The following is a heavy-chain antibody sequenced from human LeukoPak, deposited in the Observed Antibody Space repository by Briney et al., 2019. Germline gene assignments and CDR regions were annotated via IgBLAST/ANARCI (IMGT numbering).Heavy chain of an antibody. CDR2: ISSSSSHT. J-gene: IGHJ6*02. CDR3: ARDYYYDSGSSYGMDV. Sequence: GGSLRLSCAASGFXFSDFYMSWIRQAPGKGLEWLSYISSSSSHTSYADSVKGRFTISRDNAKNSLYLLMNSLRAEDTAVYYCARDYYYDSGSSYGMDVWGQGTTVTVSS. D-gene: IGHD3-10*01. V-gene: IGHV3-11*05. CDR1: GFXFSDFY.